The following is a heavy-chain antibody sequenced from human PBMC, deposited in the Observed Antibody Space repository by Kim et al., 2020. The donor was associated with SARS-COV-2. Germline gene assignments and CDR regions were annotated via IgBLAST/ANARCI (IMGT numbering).Heavy chain of an antibody. CDR1: GGSISSSSYY. V-gene: IGHV4-39*01. Sequence: SETLSLTCTVSGGSISSSSYYWGWIRQPPGKGLEWIGSIYYSGSTYYNPSLKSRVTISVDTSKNQFSLKLSSVTAADTAVYYCARLDEYSISTAYFDYSGQGTLVTVSS. J-gene: IGHJ4*02. D-gene: IGHD6-6*01. CDR3: ARLDEYSISTAYFDY. CDR2: IYYSGST.